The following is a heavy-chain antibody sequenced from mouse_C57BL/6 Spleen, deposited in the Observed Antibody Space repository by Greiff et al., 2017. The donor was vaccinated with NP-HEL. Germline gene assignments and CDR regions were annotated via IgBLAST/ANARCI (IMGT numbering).Heavy chain of an antibody. CDR3: ARGEPYWYFDV. Sequence: VQLQQPGPELVKPGASVKISCKASGYSFTGYYMHWVKQSPEQSLEWIGVINPCTGGTTYNQKFKAKATLTVDKSSSTAYMQLKSLTSEDSAVYDCARGEPYWYFDVWGTGTTVT. CDR2: INPCTGGT. J-gene: IGHJ1*03. CDR1: GYSFTGYY. V-gene: IGHV1-42*01.